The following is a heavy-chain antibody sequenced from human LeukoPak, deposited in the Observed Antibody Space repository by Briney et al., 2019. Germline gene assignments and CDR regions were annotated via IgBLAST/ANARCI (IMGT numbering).Heavy chain of an antibody. CDR1: GFTFSSYG. CDR3: AKAQYSSGWSIDY. CDR2: ISYDGSNK. Sequence: PGGSLRLSCAASGFTFSSYGMHWVRQAPGKGLEWVAVISYDGSNKYYADSVKGRLTISRDNSKNTLYLQMNSLRAEDTAVYYCAKAQYSSGWSIDYWGQGTLVTVSS. J-gene: IGHJ4*02. V-gene: IGHV3-30*18. D-gene: IGHD6-19*01.